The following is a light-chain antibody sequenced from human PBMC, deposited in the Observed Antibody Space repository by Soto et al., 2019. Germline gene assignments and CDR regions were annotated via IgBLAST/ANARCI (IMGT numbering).Light chain of an antibody. CDR1: HSISSW. V-gene: IGKV1-5*01. CDR3: QQYNSYWT. Sequence: DIQMTQSPSTPSASVGDRVTITCRASHSISSWLAWYQQKPGKAPNLLIYDASTLESGVPSRFSGSGSGTEFTLTISSLQPDDFATYYCQQYNSYWTFGQGTKVEIK. CDR2: DAS. J-gene: IGKJ1*01.